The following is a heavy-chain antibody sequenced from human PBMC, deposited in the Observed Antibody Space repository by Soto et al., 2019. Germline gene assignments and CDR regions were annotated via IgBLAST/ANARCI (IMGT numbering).Heavy chain of an antibody. J-gene: IGHJ6*02. Sequence: GGSLRLSCAASGFTFSSYGMHWVRQAPGKGLEWVAVIWYDGSNKYYADSVKGRFTISRDNSKNTLYLQMNSLRAEDTAVYYYARQLRFLEWLPPPYYYYGMDVWGQGTTVTVSS. CDR3: ARQLRFLEWLPPPYYYYGMDV. CDR1: GFTFSSYG. V-gene: IGHV3-33*01. CDR2: IWYDGSNK. D-gene: IGHD3-3*01.